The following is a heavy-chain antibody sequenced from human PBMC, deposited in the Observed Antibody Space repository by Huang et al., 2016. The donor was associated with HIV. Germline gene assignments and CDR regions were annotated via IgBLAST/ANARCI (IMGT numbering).Heavy chain of an antibody. V-gene: IGHV4-39*01. Sequence: QPRLQESGPGLVKPSETLSLTCTVSGVSVTRCPWYWVWVRQSPGKGLEWIASINFDGSTYYKSSLKRRRTTSLDTSKNQFSLKLTSVTAADTAVYFCARDIAIFGEPLDSWGQGTAVTVSS. J-gene: IGHJ4*02. D-gene: IGHD3-3*01. CDR3: ARDIAIFGEPLDS. CDR2: INFDGST. CDR1: GVSVTRCPWY.